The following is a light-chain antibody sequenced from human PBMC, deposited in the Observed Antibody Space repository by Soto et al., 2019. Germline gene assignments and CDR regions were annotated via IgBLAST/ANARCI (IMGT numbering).Light chain of an antibody. CDR1: SSDIGDYNF. CDR2: EVS. CDR3: SSYKYDTVIPFV. J-gene: IGLJ1*01. V-gene: IGLV2-14*01. Sequence: QSVLTQPASVSGSPGQSISISCTGTSSDIGDYNFVSWYQHHPGKPPKVIIYEVSNRPSGVSHRSAGSKSGNTASLTISGLQAEDEADYYCSSYKYDTVIPFVFGSGTKVTVL.